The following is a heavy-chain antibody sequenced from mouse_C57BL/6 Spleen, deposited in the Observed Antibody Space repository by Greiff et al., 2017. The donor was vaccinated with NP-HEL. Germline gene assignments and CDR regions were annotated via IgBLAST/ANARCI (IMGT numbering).Heavy chain of an antibody. J-gene: IGHJ2*01. CDR1: GYTFTDYY. V-gene: IGHV1-19*01. D-gene: IGHD1-1*01. CDR3: ARLTTVVATRNYFDD. CDR2: INPYNGGT. Sequence: EVQLQESGPVLVKPGASVTMSCKASGYTFTDYYMNWVKQSHGKSLEWLGVINPYNGGTSYNQKFKGKATLTVDKSSSTAYMELNSLTSEDSAVYYCARLTTVVATRNYFDDWGQGTTLTVSS.